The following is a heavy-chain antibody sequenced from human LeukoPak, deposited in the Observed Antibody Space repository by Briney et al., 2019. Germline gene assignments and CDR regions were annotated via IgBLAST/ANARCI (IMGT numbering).Heavy chain of an antibody. Sequence: GASVKVSCKASGYTFTGYYMYWVRQAPGQGLEWMGRINPNSGGTDYAQNFQGRVTMIRDTSISTAYGELSRLRCDDTAVYYCARGYCSGGTCYLVENWFDPWGQGTLVTVSS. J-gene: IGHJ5*02. CDR2: INPNSGGT. V-gene: IGHV1-2*06. D-gene: IGHD2-15*01. CDR3: ARGYCSGGTCYLVENWFDP. CDR1: GYTFTGYY.